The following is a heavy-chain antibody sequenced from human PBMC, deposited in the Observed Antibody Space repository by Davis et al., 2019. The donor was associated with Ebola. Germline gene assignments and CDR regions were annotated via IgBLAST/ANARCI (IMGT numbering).Heavy chain of an antibody. V-gene: IGHV6-1*01. J-gene: IGHJ5*02. CDR1: GDSVSSGG. D-gene: IGHD5-12*01. CDR3: TRGWLRGWFDP. Sequence: HSQTLSLTCAISGDSVSSGGWNWIRQSPSRGLEWLGRTYYTSKWYFDYAESVKGRTIINPDTSKNQFSLQLNSVTPDDTAVYYCTRGWLRGWFDPWGQGTQVTVSS. CDR2: TYYTSKWYF.